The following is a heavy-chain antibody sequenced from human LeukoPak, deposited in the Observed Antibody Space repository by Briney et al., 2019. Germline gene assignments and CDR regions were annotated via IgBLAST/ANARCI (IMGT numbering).Heavy chain of an antibody. V-gene: IGHV4-59*12. CDR3: AKGRKGGRGDAYHV. Sequence: PSETLSLTCTVSGGSISNKYWSWIRQPPGKGLEWIGYIYYSGSTNYNPSLKSRLIMSVDTSKSQFSLILTSVTAADTAVYYCAKGRKGGRGDAYHVWGQGTRVTVSS. J-gene: IGHJ3*01. D-gene: IGHD1-14*01. CDR1: GGSISNKY. CDR2: IYYSGST.